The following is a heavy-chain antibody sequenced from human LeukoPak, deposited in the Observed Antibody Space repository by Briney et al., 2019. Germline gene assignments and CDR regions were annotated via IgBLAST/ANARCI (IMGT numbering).Heavy chain of an antibody. J-gene: IGHJ6*03. D-gene: IGHD6-19*01. V-gene: IGHV3-23*01. CDR2: LSGSGDIT. CDR1: GFTFSNYA. CDR3: ARAEQWRYYYYYMDV. Sequence: PGGSLRLSCAASGFTFSNYAMSWVRQAPGKGLEWVSALSGSGDITYYADSVKGRFTISRDNAKNSLYLQMNSLRAEDTAVYYCARAEQWRYYYYYMDVWGKGTTVTVSS.